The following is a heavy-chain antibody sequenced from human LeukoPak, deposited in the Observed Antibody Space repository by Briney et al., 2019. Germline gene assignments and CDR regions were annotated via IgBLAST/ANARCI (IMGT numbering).Heavy chain of an antibody. D-gene: IGHD3-10*01. CDR1: GFTFSSYW. J-gene: IGHJ4*02. CDR2: IKQDGSEK. V-gene: IGHV3-7*01. CDR3: ARDSGELWYSFAY. Sequence: PGGSLRLSCAASGFTFSSYWMSWVRQAPGKGLEWVANIKQDGSEKYYVDSVKGRFTISRDNAKNSLYLQMNSLRAEDTAVYYCARDSGELWYSFAYWGQGTLVTVSS.